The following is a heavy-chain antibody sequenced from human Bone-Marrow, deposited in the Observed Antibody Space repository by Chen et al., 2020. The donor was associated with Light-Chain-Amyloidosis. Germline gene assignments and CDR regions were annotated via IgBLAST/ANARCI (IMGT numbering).Heavy chain of an antibody. J-gene: IGHJ4*02. Sequence: IGWVRQMLGKGLEWMGVIYPADSDARYSPSFEGQVIIPADEFIITAYLQWRRLKASDTAMYHCSRRRDGYNFDYWGQGTLVTVSS. D-gene: IGHD5-12*01. V-gene: IGHV5-51*06. CDR2: IYPADSDA. CDR3: SRRRDGYNFDY.